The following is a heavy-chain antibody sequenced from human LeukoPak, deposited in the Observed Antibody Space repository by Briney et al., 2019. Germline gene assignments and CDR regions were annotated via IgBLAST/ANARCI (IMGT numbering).Heavy chain of an antibody. CDR3: TREEGS. J-gene: IGHJ5*02. Sequence: GGSLRLSCAASGFTFSSYSMNWVRQAPGKGLEWVANINQDGSQKNYVDSVKGRFTISRDKAKNSMYLEMNSLRAEDTAVYYCTREEGSWGQGTLVTVSS. CDR2: INQDGSQK. V-gene: IGHV3-7*01. CDR1: GFTFSSYS.